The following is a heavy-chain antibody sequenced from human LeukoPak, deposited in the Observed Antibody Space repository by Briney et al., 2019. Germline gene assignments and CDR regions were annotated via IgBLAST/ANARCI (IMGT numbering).Heavy chain of an antibody. CDR2: IYSGGST. CDR1: GFTFSSYE. J-gene: IGHJ4*02. CDR3: AVDSSGYHGLDY. D-gene: IGHD3-22*01. V-gene: IGHV3-66*01. Sequence: SGGSLRLSCAASGFTFSSYEMNWVRQAPGKGLEWVSVIYSGGSTYYADSVKGRFTISRDNSKNTLYLQMNSLRAEDTAVYYCAVDSSGYHGLDYWGQGTLVTVSS.